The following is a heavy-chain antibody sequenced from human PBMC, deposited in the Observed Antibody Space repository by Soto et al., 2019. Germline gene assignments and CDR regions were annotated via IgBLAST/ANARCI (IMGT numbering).Heavy chain of an antibody. CDR2: LIPNFDTP. Sequence: QVQLVQSGAEVKKPGSSVKVSCKTSGGTFNNYAISWVRQAPGQGLEWMGGLIPNFDTPNYAQKFQDRLTILADESTSTVSMELRSLRSDDTAVYYCAVAMVREILIFESSGMHVWGQATTVTVSS. D-gene: IGHD3-10*01. J-gene: IGHJ6*02. CDR3: AVAMVREILIFESSGMHV. CDR1: GGTFNNYA. V-gene: IGHV1-69*01.